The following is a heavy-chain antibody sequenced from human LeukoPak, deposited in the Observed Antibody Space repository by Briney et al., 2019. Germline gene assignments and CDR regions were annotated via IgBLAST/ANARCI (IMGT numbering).Heavy chain of an antibody. CDR3: TRGDDHFPRDY. CDR1: GFTFGDYA. J-gene: IGHJ4*02. CDR2: IRSKTFGGTA. D-gene: IGHD3-3*02. V-gene: IGHV3-49*04. Sequence: GGSLRLSCTASGFTFGDYAMSWVRQAPGKGLEWVGFIRSKTFGGTAEYAASVKGRFTISRDDSKNIAYLQMNSLKTEDTAVYYCTRGDDHFPRDYWGQGTLVTVSS.